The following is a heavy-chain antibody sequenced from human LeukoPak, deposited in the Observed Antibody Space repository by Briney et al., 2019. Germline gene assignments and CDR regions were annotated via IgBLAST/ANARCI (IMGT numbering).Heavy chain of an antibody. D-gene: IGHD3-3*01. J-gene: IGHJ6*02. CDR3: ARSDDFWSGYFPYYYYYGMDV. CDR2: ISSSSSYI. V-gene: IGHV3-21*01. CDR1: GFTFSSYS. Sequence: GGSLRLSCAASGFTFSSYSMNWVRQAPGKGLEWVSSISSSSSYIYYADSVKGRFTISRDNAKNSLYLQMNSLRAEDTAVYYCARSDDFWSGYFPYYYYYGMDVWGQGTTVTVSS.